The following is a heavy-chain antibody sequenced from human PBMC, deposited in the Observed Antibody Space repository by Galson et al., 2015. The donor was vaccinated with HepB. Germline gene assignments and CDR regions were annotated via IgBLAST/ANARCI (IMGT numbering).Heavy chain of an antibody. CDR1: GYTFSSYA. D-gene: IGHD5-12*01. CDR3: ARETRELFSGYDFLDC. J-gene: IGHJ4*02. V-gene: IGHV1-3*04. CDR2: INTANGDT. Sequence: SVKVSCKASGYTFSSYAMYWVRQAPGQRLEWMGWINTANGDTKYSQKFQGRVTITRDTSANTGYMELSSLRSEDTAVYYCARETRELFSGYDFLDCWGPGTMVTVSS.